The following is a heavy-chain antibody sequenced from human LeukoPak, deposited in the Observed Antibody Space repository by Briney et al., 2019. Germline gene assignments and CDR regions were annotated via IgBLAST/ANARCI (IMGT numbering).Heavy chain of an antibody. V-gene: IGHV3-21*01. CDR1: GITFRTSS. CDR2: ISSSGTYM. J-gene: IGHJ4*02. CDR3: AKELGNADSYGNVPLGH. D-gene: IGHD1-26*01. Sequence: GGSLRLSCTVSGITFRTSSFNWVRQVPGKGLEWVSSISSSGTYMYYSDSAEGRFTISRDNAKSPVFLQMDSLRAEDTAVYFCAKELGNADSYGNVPLGHWGQGTLVIVSS.